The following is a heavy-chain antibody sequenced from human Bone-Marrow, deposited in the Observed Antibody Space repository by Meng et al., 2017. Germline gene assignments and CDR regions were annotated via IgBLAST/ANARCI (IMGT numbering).Heavy chain of an antibody. V-gene: IGHV3-15*01. CDR1: GFTFSNAY. CDR3: SGHIDY. Sequence: EVEVVESGGGLVKPGGSLSLYCEGSGFTFSNAYMTWVRQVPGKRLEWVGRIKSKPDGETIDYAAPVKGRFTISRDDSKNTVYLQMNSLKTEDTAVYYCSGHIDYWGQGTLVTVSS. CDR2: IKSKPDGETI. J-gene: IGHJ4*02. D-gene: IGHD5-12*01.